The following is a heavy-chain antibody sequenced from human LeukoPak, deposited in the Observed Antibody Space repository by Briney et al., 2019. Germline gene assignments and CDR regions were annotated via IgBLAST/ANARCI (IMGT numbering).Heavy chain of an antibody. CDR2: IYYSGST. CDR1: GGSISSYY. V-gene: IGHV4-59*01. CDR3: ARPSGDPDWYFDL. J-gene: IGHJ2*01. D-gene: IGHD7-27*01. Sequence: SETLSLTCTVSGGSISSYYWSWIRQPPGKGLEWIGYIYYSGSTNYNPSLKSRVTISVDTSKNQFSLKLNSVTAADTAVYYCARPSGDPDWYFDLWGRGTLVTVSS.